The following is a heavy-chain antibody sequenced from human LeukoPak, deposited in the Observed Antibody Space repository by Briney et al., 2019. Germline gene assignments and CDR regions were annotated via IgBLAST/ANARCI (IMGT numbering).Heavy chain of an antibody. J-gene: IGHJ4*02. Sequence: GESLKISCKGSGYSFTSYWIGWVRQMPGKGLEWMGIIYPGDSDTRYSLSFQGQVTISADKSISTAYLQWSSLKASDTAMYYCARQSNYYDSSGDFDYWGQGTLVTVSS. D-gene: IGHD3-22*01. V-gene: IGHV5-51*01. CDR2: IYPGDSDT. CDR1: GYSFTSYW. CDR3: ARQSNYYDSSGDFDY.